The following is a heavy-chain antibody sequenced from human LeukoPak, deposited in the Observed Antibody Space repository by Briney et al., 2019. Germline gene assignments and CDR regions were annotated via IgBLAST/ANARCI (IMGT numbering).Heavy chain of an antibody. V-gene: IGHV3-21*06. CDR3: ARDGHYYDSSGYPVYFDN. Sequence: GGSLRLSCAASGFSFRSFSMTWVRQAPGKGLEWVAAISSTSNHRYHADSVKGRFSISRDNDKNSLYLQMNSLRAEDTAVYYCARDGHYYDSSGYPVYFDNWGQGTLVTVSS. CDR2: ISSTSNHR. CDR1: GFSFRSFS. D-gene: IGHD3-22*01. J-gene: IGHJ4*02.